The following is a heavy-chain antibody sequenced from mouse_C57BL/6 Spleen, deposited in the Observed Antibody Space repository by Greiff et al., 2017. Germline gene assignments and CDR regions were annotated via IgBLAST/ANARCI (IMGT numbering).Heavy chain of an antibody. CDR2: IHPNSGST. Sequence: QVHVKQPGAELVKPGASVKLSCKASGYTFTSYWMHWVKQRPGQGLEWIGMIHPNSGSTNYNEKFKSKATLTVDKSSSTAYMQLSSLTSEDSAVYYCAREVFKDGAYWGQGTLVTVSA. CDR1: GYTFTSYW. D-gene: IGHD1-3*01. CDR3: AREVFKDGAY. V-gene: IGHV1-64*01. J-gene: IGHJ3*01.